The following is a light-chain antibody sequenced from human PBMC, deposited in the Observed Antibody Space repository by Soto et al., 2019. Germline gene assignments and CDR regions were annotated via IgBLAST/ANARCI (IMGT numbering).Light chain of an antibody. CDR2: DAS. Sequence: EIVLTQSPATLSLSPGERATLSCRASQSVSSYLAWYQQKPGHAPRLLIYDASNRATGIPARFSGSGSGTDFTLTISSLEPEDFAVYYCQQRSNWLATFGPGTKVDIK. J-gene: IGKJ3*01. CDR1: QSVSSY. V-gene: IGKV3-11*01. CDR3: QQRSNWLAT.